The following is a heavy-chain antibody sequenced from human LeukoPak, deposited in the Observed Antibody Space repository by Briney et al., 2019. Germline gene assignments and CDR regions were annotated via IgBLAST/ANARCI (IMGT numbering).Heavy chain of an antibody. CDR3: APLSIPSGEFDY. CDR2: ISGSGGST. J-gene: IGHJ4*02. V-gene: IGHV3-23*01. Sequence: GGSLRLSCAASGFTFSNQGMSWVRQAPGKGLEWVSSISGSGGSTYYADSVKGRFTISRDNSKNTLYLQMNTLRAEDTAVCYCAPLSIPSGEFDYWGQGTLVTVSS. CDR1: GFTFSNQG. D-gene: IGHD2-2*01.